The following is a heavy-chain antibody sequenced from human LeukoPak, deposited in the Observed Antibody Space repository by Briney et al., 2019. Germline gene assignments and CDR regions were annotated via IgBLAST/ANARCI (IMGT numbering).Heavy chain of an antibody. D-gene: IGHD3-10*01. CDR2: ISYDGSNK. CDR1: GFTFSSYG. Sequence: GGSLRLSCAASGFTFSSYGMHWVRQAPDKGLEWVAVISYDGSNKYYADSVKGRFTISRDNSKNTLYLQMNSLRAEDTAVYYCAKGSGSYYYGMDVWGKGTTVTVSS. J-gene: IGHJ6*04. V-gene: IGHV3-30*18. CDR3: AKGSGSYYYGMDV.